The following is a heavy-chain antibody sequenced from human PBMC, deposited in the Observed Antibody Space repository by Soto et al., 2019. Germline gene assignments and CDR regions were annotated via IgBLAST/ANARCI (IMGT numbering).Heavy chain of an antibody. D-gene: IGHD3-16*01. V-gene: IGHV3-33*01. J-gene: IGHJ6*03. CDR2: IWYDGSNK. CDR1: GFTFSSYG. Sequence: GGSLRLSCAASGFTFSSYGMHWVRQAPGKGLEWVAVIWYDGSNKYYADSVKGRFTISRDNSKNTLYLQMNSLRAEDTAVYYCARVAYSYYYYYYMDVWGKGTTVTVSS. CDR3: ARVAYSYYYYYYMDV.